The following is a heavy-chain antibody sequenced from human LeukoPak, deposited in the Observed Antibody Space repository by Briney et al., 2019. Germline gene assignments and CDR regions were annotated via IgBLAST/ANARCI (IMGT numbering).Heavy chain of an antibody. J-gene: IGHJ4*02. CDR3: ARDPRAGGSSSIDY. CDR2: INHSGST. V-gene: IGHV4-34*01. D-gene: IGHD6-6*01. CDR1: GGSFSGYY. Sequence: SETLSLTCAVYGGSFSGYYWSWIRQPPGKGLEWIGEINHSGSTNYNPSLKSRVTISVDTSKNQFSLKLSSVTAADTAVYYCARDPRAGGSSSIDYWGQGTLVTVSS.